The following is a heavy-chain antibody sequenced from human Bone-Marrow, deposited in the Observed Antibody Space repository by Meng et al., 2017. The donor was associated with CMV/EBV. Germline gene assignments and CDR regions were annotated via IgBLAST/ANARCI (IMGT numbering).Heavy chain of an antibody. CDR2: INPNSGGT. J-gene: IGHJ4*02. D-gene: IGHD6-6*01. CDR3: ARVAKAAARHAY. CDR1: GYTFTGYY. Sequence: ASVKVSCKASGYTFTGYYMHWVRQAPGQGLEWMGWINPNSGGTNYAQKFQGRVTMTRDTSISTAYMELSRLRSDDTAVYYCARVAKAAARHAYWGQGTLVTVAS. V-gene: IGHV1-2*02.